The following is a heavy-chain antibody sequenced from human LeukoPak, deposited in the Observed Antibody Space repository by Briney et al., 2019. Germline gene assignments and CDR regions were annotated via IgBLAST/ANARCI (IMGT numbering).Heavy chain of an antibody. CDR2: INPNSGGT. CDR3: ARTLYYYMDV. V-gene: IGHV1-2*02. J-gene: IGHJ6*03. CDR1: GYTFTGYY. Sequence: SVTVXCKASGYTFTGYYMHWVRQAPGQGLEWMGWINPNSGGTNYAQKFQGRVTMTRDTAISTAYMELSRLRYDDTAVYYCARTLYYYMDVWGKGTTVTIS.